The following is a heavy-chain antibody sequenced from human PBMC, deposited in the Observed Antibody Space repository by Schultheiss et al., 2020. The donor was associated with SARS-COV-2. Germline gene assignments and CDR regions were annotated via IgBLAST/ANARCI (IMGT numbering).Heavy chain of an antibody. CDR2: IIPIFGTA. CDR3: AREGTRGLNYYDSSGYYFDY. D-gene: IGHD3-22*01. V-gene: IGHV1-69*01. Sequence: GGSLRLSCKASGGTFSSYAISWVRQAPGQGLEWMGGIIPIFGTANYAQKFQGRVTITADESTSTAYMELSSLRSEDTAVYYCAREGTRGLNYYDSSGYYFDYWGQGTLVTVSS. CDR1: GGTFSSYA. J-gene: IGHJ4*02.